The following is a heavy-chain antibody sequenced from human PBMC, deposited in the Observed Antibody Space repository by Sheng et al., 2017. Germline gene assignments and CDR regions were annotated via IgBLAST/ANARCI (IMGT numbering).Heavy chain of an antibody. J-gene: IGHJ5*02. CDR1: GYSISSGYY. Sequence: QVQLQESGPGLVKPSETLSLTCAVSGYSISSGYYWGWIRQPPGKGLEWIGSIYHSGSTYYNPSLKSRVTISVDTSKNQFSLKLSSVTAADTAVYYCAREVIVVVTNWFDPWGQGTLVTVSS. CDR2: IYHSGST. CDR3: AREVIVVVTNWFDP. D-gene: IGHD3-22*01. V-gene: IGHV4-38-2*02.